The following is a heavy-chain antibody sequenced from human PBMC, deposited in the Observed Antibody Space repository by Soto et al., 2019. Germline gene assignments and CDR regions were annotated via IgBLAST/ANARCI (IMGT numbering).Heavy chain of an antibody. J-gene: IGHJ4*02. CDR2: ISYDGNNK. CDR3: ARDGGPSTEYTCNDGTDFDY. Sequence: QVQLVESGGGVVQPGRSLRLSCAASGFTYSTYNMHGVSKAPGKGLERVAVISYDGNNKFYADSVKGRFTISRDSTKETLYLHMDGMRHDDTAMYYCARDGGPSTEYTCNDGTDFDYSGQGALGTVSS. CDR1: GFTYSTYN. D-gene: IGHD1-20*01. V-gene: IGHV3-30-3*01.